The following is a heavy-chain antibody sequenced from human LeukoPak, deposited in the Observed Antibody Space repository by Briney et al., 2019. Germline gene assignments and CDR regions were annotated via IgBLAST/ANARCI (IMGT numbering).Heavy chain of an antibody. V-gene: IGHV1-69*01. CDR3: ARGTYYDFWSGYPQPQFFDY. J-gene: IGHJ4*02. Sequence: KFQGRVTITADESTSTAYMELSSLRSEDTAVYYCARGTYYDFWSGYPQPQFFDYWGQGTLVTVSS. D-gene: IGHD3-3*01.